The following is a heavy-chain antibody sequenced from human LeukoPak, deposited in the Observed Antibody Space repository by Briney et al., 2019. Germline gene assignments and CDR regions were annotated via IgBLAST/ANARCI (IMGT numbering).Heavy chain of an antibody. CDR3: ARGYYFPDY. V-gene: IGHV4-59*01. Sequence: SETLSLTCAVSVGSMTSDYWSWIRQPPGKGLEWIGYIYYSGTTYYNPSLKSRVTISVDTSKNQFSLKLTSVTAADTAVYYCARGYYFPDYWGQGTLVTVSS. D-gene: IGHD2/OR15-2a*01. CDR2: IYYSGTT. J-gene: IGHJ4*02. CDR1: VGSMTSDY.